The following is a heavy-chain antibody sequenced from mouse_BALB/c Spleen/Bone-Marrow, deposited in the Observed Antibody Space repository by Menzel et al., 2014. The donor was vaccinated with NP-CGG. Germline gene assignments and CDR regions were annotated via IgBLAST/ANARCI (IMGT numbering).Heavy chain of an antibody. V-gene: IGHV1-82*01. J-gene: IGHJ4*01. D-gene: IGHD2-3*01. Sequence: LQLQQSGPELVKPGASVRISCKASGYAFSNSWMNWVKQRPGQGLEWIGRIYPGDGDTYYNGKFKGKATLTADKSSSTAYMQLSSLTSVDSAVYFCARSDGYRALDYWGQGTSVTISS. CDR3: ARSDGYRALDY. CDR1: GYAFSNSW. CDR2: IYPGDGDT.